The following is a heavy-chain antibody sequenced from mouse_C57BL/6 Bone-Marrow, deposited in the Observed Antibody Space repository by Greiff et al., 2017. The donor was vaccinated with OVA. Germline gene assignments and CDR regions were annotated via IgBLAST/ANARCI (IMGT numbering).Heavy chain of an antibody. CDR1: GFNIKDDY. V-gene: IGHV14-4*01. CDR3: TTRTPGFAY. CDR2: IDPENGDT. Sequence: LVESGAELVRPGASVKLSCTASGFNIKDDYMHWVKQRPEQGLEWIGWIDPENGDTEYASKFQGKATITADTSSNTAYLQLSSLTSEDTAVYYCTTRTPGFAYWGQGTLVTVSA. J-gene: IGHJ3*01.